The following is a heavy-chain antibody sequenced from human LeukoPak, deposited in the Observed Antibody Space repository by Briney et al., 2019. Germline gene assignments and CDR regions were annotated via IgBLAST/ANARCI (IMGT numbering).Heavy chain of an antibody. Sequence: GGSLRLSCAASGFTFSSYGMHWVRQAPGKGLEWVAFIRYDGSNKYYADSVKGRFTISRDNSKNTLYLQMNSLRAEDTAVYYCAKDRGSTSRLNYWGQGTLVTVSS. CDR2: IRYDGSNK. J-gene: IGHJ4*02. V-gene: IGHV3-30*02. D-gene: IGHD2-2*01. CDR1: GFTFSSYG. CDR3: AKDRGSTSRLNY.